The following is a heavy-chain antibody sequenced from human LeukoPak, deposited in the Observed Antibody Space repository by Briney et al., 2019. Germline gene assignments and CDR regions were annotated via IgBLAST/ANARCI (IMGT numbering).Heavy chain of an antibody. V-gene: IGHV1-18*01. D-gene: IGHD3-22*01. CDR1: GYTFTSYG. CDR2: ISAYNGNT. J-gene: IGHJ4*02. CDR3: ARDRVGAYYYDSSGYYWSY. Sequence: ASVTVSCKASGYTFTSYGISWVRQAPGQGLEWMGWISAYNGNTNYAQKLQGRVTMTTDTSTSTAYMELRSLRSDDTAVYYCARDRVGAYYYDSSGYYWSYWGQGTLVTVSS.